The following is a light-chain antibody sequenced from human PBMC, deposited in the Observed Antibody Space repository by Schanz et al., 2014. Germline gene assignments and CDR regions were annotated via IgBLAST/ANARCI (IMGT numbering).Light chain of an antibody. J-gene: IGLJ3*02. V-gene: IGLV8-61*01. CDR2: STN. CDR3: VLHVGGDIVV. CDR1: SGPVSISYY. Sequence: QAVVTQEPSFSVSPGGTVTLTCGLSSGPVSISYYPSWYQQTPGQAPRTLISSTNTRSSGVPDRFSGSILGNKAALTITGAQADDESDYYCVLHVGGDIVVFGGGTKLTVL.